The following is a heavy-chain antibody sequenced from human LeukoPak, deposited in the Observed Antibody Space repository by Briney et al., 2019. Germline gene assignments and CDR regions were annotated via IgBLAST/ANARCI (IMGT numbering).Heavy chain of an antibody. CDR2: IYYSGST. Sequence: PSETLSLTCTVSGGSISSSSYYWGWIRQPPGKGLEWIGSIYYSGSTYYNPSLKSRVTISVDTSKNQFSLKLSSVTAADTAVYYCARLTRGWYWFDPWGQGTLVTVSS. V-gene: IGHV4-39*01. J-gene: IGHJ5*02. CDR3: ARLTRGWYWFDP. D-gene: IGHD6-19*01. CDR1: GGSISSSSYY.